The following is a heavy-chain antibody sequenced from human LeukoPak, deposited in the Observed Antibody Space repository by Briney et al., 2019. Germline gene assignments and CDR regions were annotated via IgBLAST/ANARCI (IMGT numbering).Heavy chain of an antibody. V-gene: IGHV3-7*04. Sequence: GGSLRLSCAASGFTFSNYWMSWVRQAPGKGLEWVANIKEDGSEKYYVDSVRGRFTISKDNAKNSLSLQMNSLRAEDTAVYYCVRYTRRYPFDYWGQGTLVTVSS. CDR3: VRYTRRYPFDY. CDR1: GFTFSNYW. CDR2: IKEDGSEK. D-gene: IGHD2-2*02. J-gene: IGHJ4*02.